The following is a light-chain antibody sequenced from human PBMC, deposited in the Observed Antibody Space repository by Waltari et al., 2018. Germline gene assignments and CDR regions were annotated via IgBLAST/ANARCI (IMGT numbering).Light chain of an antibody. CDR2: GAS. V-gene: IGKV3-15*01. CDR3: QQYNNRRT. Sequence: EIVMTQSPVTLSVSPGERATLSCRASQSVGTDLAWYQQKPGQAPRLLIYGASTRVTGIPARFSGSGSGTQFTLTISSLQSEDFVVYYCQQYNNRRTFGQGTKVEI. J-gene: IGKJ1*01. CDR1: QSVGTD.